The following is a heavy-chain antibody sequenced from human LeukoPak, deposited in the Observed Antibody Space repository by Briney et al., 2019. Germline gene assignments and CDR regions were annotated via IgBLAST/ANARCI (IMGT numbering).Heavy chain of an antibody. CDR3: TRDHGIAVAGTAGSFDY. D-gene: IGHD6-19*01. CDR1: GFTFGDYA. CDR2: IRSKAYGGTT. Sequence: RTGGSLRLSCTASGFTFGDYATSWVRQAPGKGLEWGGFIRSKAYGGTTEYAASVKGRFTISRDDSKSIAYLQMNSLKTEDTAVYYCTRDHGIAVAGTAGSFDYWGQGTLVTVSS. J-gene: IGHJ4*02. V-gene: IGHV3-49*04.